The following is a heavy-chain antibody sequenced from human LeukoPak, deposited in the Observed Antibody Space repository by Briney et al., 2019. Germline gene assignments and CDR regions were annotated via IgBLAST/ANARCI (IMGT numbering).Heavy chain of an antibody. J-gene: IGHJ4*02. Sequence: ASVKVSCKVFGHTLTELSIHWVRQAPGKGLEWMGGFDPEDGERMYAQRFQGRVTMTEDTSTDTAYMELSSLKSEDTAVYYCATDGLVGPTQFDYWGQGTLVTVSS. D-gene: IGHD1-26*01. CDR3: ATDGLVGPTQFDY. CDR1: GHTLTELS. V-gene: IGHV1-24*01. CDR2: FDPEDGER.